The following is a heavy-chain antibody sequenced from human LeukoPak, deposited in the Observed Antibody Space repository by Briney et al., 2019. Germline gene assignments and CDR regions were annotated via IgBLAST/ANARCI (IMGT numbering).Heavy chain of an antibody. J-gene: IGHJ5*02. CDR1: GGSISSYY. Sequence: PSETLSLTCTVSGGSISSYYWSWIRQPAGKGLEWIGRIYTGGSTNYNPSLKSRVTMSVDTSKNQFSLKLSSVTAADTAVYYCARARYYYDSSGYFGFDPWGQGTLVTVSS. CDR2: IYTGGST. V-gene: IGHV4-4*07. CDR3: ARARYYYDSSGYFGFDP. D-gene: IGHD3-22*01.